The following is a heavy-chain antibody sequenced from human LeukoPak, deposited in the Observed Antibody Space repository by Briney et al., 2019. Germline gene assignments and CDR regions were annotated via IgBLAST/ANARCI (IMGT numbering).Heavy chain of an antibody. J-gene: IGHJ4*02. CDR3: ARYDYSNYVGYYDH. V-gene: IGHV3-20*04. Sequence: GGSLRLSCAASGFTFSNYWMHWVRQAPGKGLEWVSGINWNGGRTDYADSVKGRFTISRDNAKNSLYLQMNSLRAEDTALYYCARYDYSNYVGYYDHWGQGTLVTVSS. CDR1: GFTFSNYW. CDR2: INWNGGRT. D-gene: IGHD4-11*01.